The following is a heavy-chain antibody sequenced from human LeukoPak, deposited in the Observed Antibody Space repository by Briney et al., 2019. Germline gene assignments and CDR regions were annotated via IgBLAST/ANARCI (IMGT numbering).Heavy chain of an antibody. CDR3: ARDQYDTWSRRGNFDS. V-gene: IGHV3-30*03. D-gene: IGHD3-3*01. CDR2: ISYDGSNK. J-gene: IGHJ4*02. CDR1: GFTFSSYG. Sequence: GGSLRLSCAASGFTFSSYGMHWVRQAPGKGLEWVAVISYDGSNKYYADSVKGRFTISRDNSRNTLYLQMNSLRVEDTAVFYCARDQYDTWSRRGNFDSWGQGTLVIVSS.